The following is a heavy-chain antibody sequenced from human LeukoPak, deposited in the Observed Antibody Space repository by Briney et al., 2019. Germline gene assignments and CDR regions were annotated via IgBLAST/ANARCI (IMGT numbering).Heavy chain of an antibody. V-gene: IGHV4-39*07. J-gene: IGHJ5*02. CDR3: ARGWDSWYDWFDP. Sequence: PSETLSLTCRVPVAPTTVSGHTGAWTRRPPGKGLEGIGCKYYSGATYYTPSFKSRVTISTDTSKNQFSLKLSSVTAADTAVYYCARGWDSWYDWFDPWGQGTLVTVSS. CDR2: KYYSGAT. CDR1: VAPTTVSGHT. D-gene: IGHD6-13*01.